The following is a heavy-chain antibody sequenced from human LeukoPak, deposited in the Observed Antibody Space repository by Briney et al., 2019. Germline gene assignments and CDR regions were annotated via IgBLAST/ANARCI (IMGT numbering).Heavy chain of an antibody. Sequence: EASVNVSCKASGGTFSSYAISWVRQAPGQGLEWMGGIIPIFGTANYAQKSQGRVTITADESTSTAYMELSSLRSEDTAVYYCARDQDISSNNWFDPWGQGTLVTVSS. CDR2: IIPIFGTA. CDR3: ARDQDISSNNWFDP. D-gene: IGHD2-15*01. V-gene: IGHV1-69*13. CDR1: GGTFSSYA. J-gene: IGHJ5*02.